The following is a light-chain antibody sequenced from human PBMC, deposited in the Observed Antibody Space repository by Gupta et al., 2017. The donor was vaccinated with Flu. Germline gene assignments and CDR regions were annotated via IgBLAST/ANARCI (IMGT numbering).Light chain of an antibody. V-gene: IGLV3-1*01. CDR1: NLGEKF. Sequence: SYELTQPSSVSVSPGQTASITCSGDNLGEKFVCWYQKKAGQSPVLVLYQDDKRPSGIPERFSGSNSGNRATLTISGSQAMDEADYYCQAWDSSTVIFGGGTKLTVL. CDR2: QDD. CDR3: QAWDSSTVI. J-gene: IGLJ2*01.